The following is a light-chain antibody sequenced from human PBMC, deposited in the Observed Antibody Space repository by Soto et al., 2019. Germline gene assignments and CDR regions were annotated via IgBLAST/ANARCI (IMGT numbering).Light chain of an antibody. Sequence: DFQMTQSPSTLSASVGDRVTITCRASQSIGNWLAWCQQKPGKAPKLLIYKASTLKSGVPSRFSGSGSGTEFTLTISSLQPDDFATYYCQHYNSYSEAFGQGTKVDIK. V-gene: IGKV1-5*03. CDR3: QHYNSYSEA. J-gene: IGKJ1*01. CDR1: QSIGNW. CDR2: KAS.